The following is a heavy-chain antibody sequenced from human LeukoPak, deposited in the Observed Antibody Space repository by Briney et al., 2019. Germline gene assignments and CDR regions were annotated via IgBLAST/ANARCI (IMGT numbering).Heavy chain of an antibody. CDR1: GFPFSSYW. Sequence: GGSLRLSCVASGFPFSSYWMTWVRQAPGKGLEWVANIKQDGSKKSYVDSVKGRFTISRDNAKNSLYLQMNSLRAEDTAIYYCTRVGYIDEGIDYWGQGTLVAVSS. D-gene: IGHD5-24*01. J-gene: IGHJ4*02. CDR3: TRVGYIDEGIDY. CDR2: IKQDGSKK. V-gene: IGHV3-7*04.